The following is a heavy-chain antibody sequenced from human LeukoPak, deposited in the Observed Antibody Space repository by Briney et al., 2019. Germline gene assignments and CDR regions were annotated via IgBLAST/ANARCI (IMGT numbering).Heavy chain of an antibody. J-gene: IGHJ4*02. CDR2: TYTSGSP. CDR3: ARGRSATMFDY. Sequence: PSETLSLTCTVSGGSISSYYWSWIRQPAGKGLEWIGRTYTSGSPNYNPSLKSRVTMSVDTSKNQFSLKLRSMTAADTALYYCARGRSATMFDYWGQGTLVTVSS. D-gene: IGHD3-10*01. CDR1: GGSISSYY. V-gene: IGHV4-4*07.